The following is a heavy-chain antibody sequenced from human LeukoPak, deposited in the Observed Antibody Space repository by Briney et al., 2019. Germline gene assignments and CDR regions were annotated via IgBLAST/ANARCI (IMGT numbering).Heavy chain of an antibody. V-gene: IGHV4-59*08. CDR3: ARLPVTTSPRPLFSFDI. CDR2: IYYSGST. D-gene: IGHD4-11*01. J-gene: IGHJ3*02. Sequence: SETLSLTCTVSGGSISSYYWGWIRQPPGKGLEWIGYIYYSGSTNYNPSLKSRVTISVDTSKNQFSLKLSSVTAADTAVYYCARLPVTTSPRPLFSFDIWGQGTMVTVSS. CDR1: GGSISSYY.